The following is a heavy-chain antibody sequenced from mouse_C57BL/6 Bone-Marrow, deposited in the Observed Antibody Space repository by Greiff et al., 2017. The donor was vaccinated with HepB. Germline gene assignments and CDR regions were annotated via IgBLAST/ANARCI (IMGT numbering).Heavy chain of an antibody. CDR2: ISGGGGNT. J-gene: IGHJ2*01. D-gene: IGHD1-1*01. CDR3: ARLYYYGSSYVDY. V-gene: IGHV5-9*01. CDR1: GFTFSSYT. Sequence: EVKLEESGGGLVKPGGSLKLSCAASGFTFSSYTMSWVRQTPEKRLEWVATISGGGGNTYYPDSVKGRFTISRDNAKNTLYLQMSSLRSEDTALYYCARLYYYGSSYVDYWGQGTTLTVSS.